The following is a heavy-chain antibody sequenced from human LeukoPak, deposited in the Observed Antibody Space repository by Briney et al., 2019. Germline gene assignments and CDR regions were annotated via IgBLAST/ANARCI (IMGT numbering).Heavy chain of an antibody. D-gene: IGHD3-9*01. CDR2: ISSTGSYI. Sequence: LGGSLRLSCVASGFTFSSYGLKWVRQAPGKGLEWVSSISSTGSYIYYADSVKGRFIISRDNANNSLFLRMNSLRVEDTAVYYCASTIIQSWVDYWGQGTLVTVSS. CDR3: ASTIIQSWVDY. J-gene: IGHJ4*02. V-gene: IGHV3-21*01. CDR1: GFTFSSYG.